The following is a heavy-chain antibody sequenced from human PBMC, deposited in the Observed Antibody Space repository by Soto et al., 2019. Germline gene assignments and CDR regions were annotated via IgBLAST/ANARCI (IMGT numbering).Heavy chain of an antibody. CDR3: ARDYFLGGWYYYGSGSYYNWPAFDI. V-gene: IGHV1-3*01. CDR1: GYTFTTYA. D-gene: IGHD3-10*01. Sequence: QVQLVQSGAEVKKPGASVKVSCKASGYTFTTYAMHWVRQAPGQRLEWMGWINSGNGNTKYSQKFQGRVTITRDTTASTAEMELSSMRSEDTAVYYCARDYFLGGWYYYGSGSYYNWPAFDIWGQGTMVTVSA. CDR2: INSGNGNT. J-gene: IGHJ3*02.